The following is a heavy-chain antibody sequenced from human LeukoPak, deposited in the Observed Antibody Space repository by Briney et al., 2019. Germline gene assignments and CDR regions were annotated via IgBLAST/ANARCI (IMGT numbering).Heavy chain of an antibody. J-gene: IGHJ4*02. CDR2: INHSGST. V-gene: IGHV4-34*01. CDR3: ASSIAAADYFDY. D-gene: IGHD6-13*01. Sequence: PSETLSLTCAVYGGSFSGYYWSWIRQPPGKGLEWIGEINHSGSTNYNPSLKSRVTISVDTSKNQFSLKLSSVTAADTAVYYCASSIAAADYFDYWDQGTLVTVSS. CDR1: GGSFSGYY.